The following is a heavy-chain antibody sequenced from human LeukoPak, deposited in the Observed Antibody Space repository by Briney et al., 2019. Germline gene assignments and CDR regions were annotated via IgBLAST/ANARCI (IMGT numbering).Heavy chain of an antibody. V-gene: IGHV3-30*04. CDR1: GFTFSSYA. CDR2: ISYDGSNK. D-gene: IGHD6-19*01. CDR3: ARDVAPYSSAWWAYDY. Sequence: SGGSLRLSCAASGFTFSSYAMHWVRQAPGKGLEWVAVISYDGSNKYYADSVKGRFTISRDNSKNSLYLQMNSLRAEDTAVYYCARDVAPYSSAWWAYDYWGQGTLVTVSS. J-gene: IGHJ4*02.